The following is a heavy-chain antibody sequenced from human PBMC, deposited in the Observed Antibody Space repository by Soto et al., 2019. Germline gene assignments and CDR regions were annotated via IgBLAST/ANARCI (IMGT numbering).Heavy chain of an antibody. CDR2: INAGNGNT. CDR1: GYTFTSYA. CDR3: AGGDYYHSSGYYFYYYTMDV. J-gene: IGHJ6*02. Sequence: ASVKVSCKASGYTFTSYAMHWVRQAPGQRLEWMGWINAGNGNTKYSQKFQGRVTITRDTSASTAYMELSSLRSEDTAVYYCAGGDYYHSSGYYFYYYTMDVWGQGPTVTVSS. D-gene: IGHD3-22*01. V-gene: IGHV1-3*01.